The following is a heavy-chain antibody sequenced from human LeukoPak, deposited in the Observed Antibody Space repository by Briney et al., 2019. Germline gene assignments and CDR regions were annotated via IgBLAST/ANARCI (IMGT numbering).Heavy chain of an antibody. D-gene: IGHD3-22*01. CDR2: INHSGST. Sequence: SETLSLTCAVYGGSFSGYYWSWIRQPPGKGLEWIGEINHSGSTNYNPSLKSRVTISADKSISTAYLQWSSLKASDTAMYYCARHPDYYDSSGYFDYWGQGTLVTVSS. CDR1: GGSFSGYY. CDR3: ARHPDYYDSSGYFDY. V-gene: IGHV4-34*01. J-gene: IGHJ4*02.